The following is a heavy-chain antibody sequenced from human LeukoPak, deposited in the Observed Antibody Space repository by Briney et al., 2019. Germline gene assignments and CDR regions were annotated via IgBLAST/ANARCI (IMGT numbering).Heavy chain of an antibody. Sequence: ASVKASCKASGYTFTSYDINWVRQSTGQGLEWRGGMNPNSVKTGYAHKLQGRVTMTRNTSISTAYMELSSLRSEDTAVYYCASSEGDMTAFDYWGQGTLVTVSS. CDR2: MNPNSVKT. CDR1: GYTFTSYD. D-gene: IGHD3-9*01. J-gene: IGHJ4*02. CDR3: ASSEGDMTAFDY. V-gene: IGHV1-8*01.